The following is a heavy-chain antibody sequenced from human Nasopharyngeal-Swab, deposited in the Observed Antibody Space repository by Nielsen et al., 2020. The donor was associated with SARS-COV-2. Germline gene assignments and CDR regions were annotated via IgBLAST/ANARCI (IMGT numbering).Heavy chain of an antibody. CDR3: AKDGGGLTGDLYYFDY. D-gene: IGHD7-27*01. Sequence: SLRLSCAASGFTSADYAMHWVRQAPGTGLEWVSGISWNSGSKGYADSVKGRFTISRDNAKNSLYLQMNSLRAEDTALYYSAKDGGGLTGDLYYFDYWGQGTLVTVSS. CDR2: ISWNSGSK. V-gene: IGHV3-9*02. CDR1: GFTSADYA. J-gene: IGHJ4*02.